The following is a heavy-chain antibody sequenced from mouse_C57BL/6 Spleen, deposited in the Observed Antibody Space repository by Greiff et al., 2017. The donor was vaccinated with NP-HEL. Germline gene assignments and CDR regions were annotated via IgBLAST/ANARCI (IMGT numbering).Heavy chain of an antibody. D-gene: IGHD1-1*01. Sequence: QVQLKESGAELVRPGASVKLSCKASGYTFTDYYINWVKQRPGQGLEWIARIYPGSGNTYYNEKFKGKATLTAEKSSSTAYMQLSSLTSEDSAVYFCAREGLITTVVGYFDVWGTGTTVTVSS. J-gene: IGHJ1*03. CDR1: GYTFTDYY. CDR3: AREGLITTVVGYFDV. V-gene: IGHV1-76*01. CDR2: IYPGSGNT.